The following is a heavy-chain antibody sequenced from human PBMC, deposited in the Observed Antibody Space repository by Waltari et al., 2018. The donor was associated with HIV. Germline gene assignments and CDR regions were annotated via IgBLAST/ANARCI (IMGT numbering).Heavy chain of an antibody. CDR2: AIPMFGTA. D-gene: IGHD3-10*01. V-gene: IGHV1-69*08. CDR1: GGAFVSHT. CDR3: ASARETMGVDFDS. J-gene: IGHJ5*01. Sequence: QVQLVPSGAEVKKPGSSVKVSCKASGGAFVSHTINWVRQAPGQGLEWMGRAIPMFGTANYAQKFQGRVTITADKSTSTAYMELNGLRCDDTAVYYCASARETMGVDFDSWGQGTLVTVS.